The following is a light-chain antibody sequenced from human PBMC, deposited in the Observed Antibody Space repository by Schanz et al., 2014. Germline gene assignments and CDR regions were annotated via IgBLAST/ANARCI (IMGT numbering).Light chain of an antibody. J-gene: IGLJ3*02. Sequence: QSALTQPASVSGSPGQSITISCIGSISDVGGYNYVSWYQQHPGEVPKLMIYEATKRPSGVSNRFSGSKSGNTASLTISGLQAEDEADYYCCSYAGSSTWVFGGGTKLTVL. CDR3: CSYAGSSTWV. CDR2: EAT. CDR1: ISDVGGYNY. V-gene: IGLV2-23*01.